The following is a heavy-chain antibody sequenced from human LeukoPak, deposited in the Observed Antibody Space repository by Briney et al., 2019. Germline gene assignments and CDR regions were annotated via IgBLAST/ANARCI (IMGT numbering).Heavy chain of an antibody. J-gene: IGHJ4*02. CDR2: IYTSGST. CDR1: GGSITSFY. CDR3: ASTYRIRGYYFDY. Sequence: SETLSLTCTVSGGSITSFYWSWIRQPAGKGLEWIGRIYTSGSTNYNPSLKSRVTISVDTSKNQFSLKLSSVTAADTAVYYCASTYRIRGYYFDYWGQGTLVTVSS. D-gene: IGHD2/OR15-2a*01. V-gene: IGHV4-4*07.